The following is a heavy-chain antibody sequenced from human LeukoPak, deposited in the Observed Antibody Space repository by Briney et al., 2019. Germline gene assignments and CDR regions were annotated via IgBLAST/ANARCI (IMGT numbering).Heavy chain of an antibody. J-gene: IGHJ1*01. D-gene: IGHD3-3*01. Sequence: GGSLRLSCAASGFTFSSYAMSRVRQAPGKGLEWVSAISGSGGSTYYADSVKGRFTISRDNSKNTLYLQMNSLRAEDTAVYYCAKDVYDFWSGQGYFQHWGQGTLVTVSS. V-gene: IGHV3-23*01. CDR2: ISGSGGST. CDR3: AKDVYDFWSGQGYFQH. CDR1: GFTFSSYA.